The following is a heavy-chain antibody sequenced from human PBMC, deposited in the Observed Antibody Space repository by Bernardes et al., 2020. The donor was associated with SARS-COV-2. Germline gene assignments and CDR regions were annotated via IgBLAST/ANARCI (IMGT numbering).Heavy chain of an antibody. CDR1: GFTFSSYW. V-gene: IGHV3-7*01. CDR3: ARDSATGSSWYYYYGMDV. D-gene: IGHD6-13*01. Sequence: GGSLRLSCAASGFTFSSYWMSWVRQAPGKGLEWVANIKQDGSEKYYVDFVKGRFTISRDNAKNSLYLQMNSLRAEDTAVYYCARDSATGSSWYYYYGMDVWGQGTTVTVSS. J-gene: IGHJ6*02. CDR2: IKQDGSEK.